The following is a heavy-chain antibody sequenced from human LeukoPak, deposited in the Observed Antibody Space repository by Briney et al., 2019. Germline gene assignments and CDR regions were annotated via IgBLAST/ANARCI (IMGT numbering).Heavy chain of an antibody. CDR1: GGTFSSYA. J-gene: IGHJ4*02. V-gene: IGHV1-69*05. CDR2: IIPIFGTA. D-gene: IGHD2-8*01. CDR3: ARTGPGIVLMVY. Sequence: SVKVSCKASGGTFSSYAISWVRQAPGQGLEWMGGIIPIFGTANYAQKFQGRVTITTDESTSTAYMELSSLRSEDTAVYYCARTGPGIVLMVYWGQGTLVTVSS.